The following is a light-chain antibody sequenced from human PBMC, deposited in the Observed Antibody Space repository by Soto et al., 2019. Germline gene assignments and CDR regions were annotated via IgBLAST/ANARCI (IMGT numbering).Light chain of an antibody. CDR2: EGS. CDR3: CSYAGISTLNWV. Sequence: QSALTQPASVSGSPGQSITISCTGTSSDVGSYNLVSWYQQHPGKAPKLMIYEGSKRPSGVSNRFSGSKSGNTASLTISGLQAEDEADYYCCSYAGISTLNWVFGGGTKVTVL. CDR1: SSDVGSYNL. V-gene: IGLV2-23*01. J-gene: IGLJ3*02.